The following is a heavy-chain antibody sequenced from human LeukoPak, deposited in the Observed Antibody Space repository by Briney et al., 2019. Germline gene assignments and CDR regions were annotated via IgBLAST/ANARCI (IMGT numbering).Heavy chain of an antibody. CDR2: ISGSRGST. D-gene: IGHD3-9*01. CDR1: GFTFSSYA. CDR3: ASYYDILTGYYGGFDY. Sequence: GGSLRLSCAASGFTFSSYAMSWVRQAPGEGLEWVSGISGSRGSTYYADSVKGRFTISRDNSKNTLYLQMNSLRAEDTAVYCCASYYDILTGYYGGFDYWGQGTLVTVSS. V-gene: IGHV3-23*01. J-gene: IGHJ4*02.